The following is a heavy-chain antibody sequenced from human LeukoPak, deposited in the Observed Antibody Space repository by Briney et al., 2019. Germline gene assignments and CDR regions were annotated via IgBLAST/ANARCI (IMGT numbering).Heavy chain of an antibody. CDR3: ARCGSDYYDSSGYYYYFDY. D-gene: IGHD3-22*01. CDR1: GYTFTSYG. CDR2: ISAYNGNT. J-gene: IGHJ4*02. Sequence: ASVKVSCKASGYTFTSYGISWVRQAPGQGLEWMGWISAYNGNTNYAQKLQGRVTMTTDTSTSTAYMELRNLRSDDTAVYYCARCGSDYYDSSGYYYYFDYWGQGTLVTVSS. V-gene: IGHV1-18*01.